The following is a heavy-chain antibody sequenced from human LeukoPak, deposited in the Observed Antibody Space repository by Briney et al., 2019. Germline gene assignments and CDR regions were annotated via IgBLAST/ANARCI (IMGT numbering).Heavy chain of an antibody. J-gene: IGHJ4*02. CDR2: ISISSSTI. V-gene: IGHV3-48*02. CDR1: GCTFRSYS. CDR3: ARLVTYGGVYFDY. D-gene: IGHD3-16*01. Sequence: GGSLRLSCAVSGCTFRSYSLNWVGQAPAKGLGGVSYISISSSTIYYADSVKGRFTISRDNAKNSLYLQMNSLRDEDAAVYYCARLVTYGGVYFDYWGQGTLVTVSS.